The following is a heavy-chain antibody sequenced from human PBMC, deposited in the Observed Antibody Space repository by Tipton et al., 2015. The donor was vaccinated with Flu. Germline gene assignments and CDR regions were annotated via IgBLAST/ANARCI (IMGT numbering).Heavy chain of an antibody. Sequence: SLRLSCAASGFTFSSYAMHWVRQAPGKGLEWVAVISYDGSNKYYADSVKGRFTISRDNSKNTLYLQMNSLRAEDTAVYYCARDYTIYYDSSGYFWGQGTLVTVSS. D-gene: IGHD3-22*01. J-gene: IGHJ4*02. CDR2: ISYDGSNK. CDR1: GFTFSSYA. V-gene: IGHV3-30-3*01. CDR3: ARDYTIYYDSSGYF.